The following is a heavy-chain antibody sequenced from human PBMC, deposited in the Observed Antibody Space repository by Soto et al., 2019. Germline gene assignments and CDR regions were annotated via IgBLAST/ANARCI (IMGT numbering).Heavy chain of an antibody. CDR3: ARDKYCSGGSCRKNWFDP. D-gene: IGHD2-15*01. CDR2: IYYSGNT. J-gene: IGHJ5*02. Sequence: SETLSLTCTVSGGSISSYYWSWIRQSPGKGLEWIGCIYYSGNTNYNPSLKSRATISLDMSKNQFSLKLTSVTAADTAVYYCARDKYCSGGSCRKNWFDPWGQGTLVTVSS. V-gene: IGHV4-59*01. CDR1: GGSISSYY.